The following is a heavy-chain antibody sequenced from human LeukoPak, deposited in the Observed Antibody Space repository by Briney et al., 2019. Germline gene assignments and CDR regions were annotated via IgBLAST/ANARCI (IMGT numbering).Heavy chain of an antibody. J-gene: IGHJ4*02. CDR3: ARYRGLGGGYYFDY. CDR1: GFPFSSYA. V-gene: IGHV3-7*04. D-gene: IGHD5-12*01. Sequence: GGSLRLSCAASGFPFSSYAMNWVRQAPGKGLEWVANIKEDGSEKYYVDSVKGRFTISRDNAKNSQHLQMNSLRAEDTAVYYCARYRGLGGGYYFDYWGQGTLVTVSS. CDR2: IKEDGSEK.